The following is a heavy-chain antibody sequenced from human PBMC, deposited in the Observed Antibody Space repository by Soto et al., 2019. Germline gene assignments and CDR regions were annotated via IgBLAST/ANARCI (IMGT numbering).Heavy chain of an antibody. CDR2: IRSKVYGGTT. J-gene: IGHJ4*02. CDR1: GFTFGDYA. V-gene: IGHV3-49*04. D-gene: IGHD5-12*01. CDR3: TRDQGDGYNYAPFDY. Sequence: GGSLRLSCTAYGFTFGDYAMSWVRQAPGEGLEWVGFIRSKVYGGTTEYAASVKGRFTISRDDSKSIAYLQMNSLKTEDTAGYYCTRDQGDGYNYAPFDYWGQGTLVTVSS.